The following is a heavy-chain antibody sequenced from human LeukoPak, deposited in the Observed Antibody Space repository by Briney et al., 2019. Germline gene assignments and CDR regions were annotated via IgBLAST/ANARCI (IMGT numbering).Heavy chain of an antibody. J-gene: IGHJ5*02. V-gene: IGHV3-74*01. CDR3: ARTRIIAARPYWFDP. CDR1: GFTFSNYW. Sequence: GGSLRLSCAASGFTFSNYWMHWVRQAPGKGLVWVSRINSDGSSRNYADSVKGRYTISRDNAKNTLYLQMNSLRAEDTAVYYCARTRIIAARPYWFDPWGQGTLVTVSS. CDR2: INSDGSSR. D-gene: IGHD6-6*01.